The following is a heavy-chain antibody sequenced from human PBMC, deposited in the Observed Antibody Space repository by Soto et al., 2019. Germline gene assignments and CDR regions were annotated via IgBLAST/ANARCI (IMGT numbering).Heavy chain of an antibody. CDR3: ARTTAVPNTLRSRYFFDY. CDR1: GGSIIGYY. Sequence: SETLSLTCTVSGGSIIGYYWSCIRQPAGKGLEWIGRIYSDGTTNYNPSLKSRVTISVDLSKNQFSLRLSSVTTADTALYYCARTTAVPNTLRSRYFFDYWGQGTLVTVSA. J-gene: IGHJ4*02. V-gene: IGHV4-4*07. CDR2: IYSDGTT. D-gene: IGHD4-17*01.